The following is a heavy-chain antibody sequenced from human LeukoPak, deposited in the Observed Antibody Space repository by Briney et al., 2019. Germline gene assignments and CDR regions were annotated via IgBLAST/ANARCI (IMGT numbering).Heavy chain of an antibody. V-gene: IGHV1-69*04. CDR2: IIPIFGIA. CDR1: GGTFSSYA. CDR3: ARARAAPPSYYGMDV. Sequence: ASVKVSCKASGGTFSSYAISWVRQAPGQGLECMGRIIPIFGIANYAQKFQGRVTITADKSTSTAYMELSSLRSEDTAVYYCARARAAPPSYYGMDVWGQGTTVTVSS. J-gene: IGHJ6*02. D-gene: IGHD6-25*01.